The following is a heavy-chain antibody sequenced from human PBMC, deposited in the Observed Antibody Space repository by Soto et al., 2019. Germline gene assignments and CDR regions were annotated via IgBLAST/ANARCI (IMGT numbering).Heavy chain of an antibody. J-gene: IGHJ4*02. CDR3: AKRFPDYNSAYGLDY. Sequence: EVQLLESGGGLVQPGGSLRLSCAASGFTLASYTMNWVRQAPGKGLEWVSGLTGSGGDTYYSDSAKGRFTVPRDKSENTLYLQMNSLRAEDTAVYYCAKRFPDYNSAYGLDYWGQGTPVTVSS. CDR1: GFTLASYT. D-gene: IGHD3-22*01. CDR2: LTGSGGDT. V-gene: IGHV3-23*01.